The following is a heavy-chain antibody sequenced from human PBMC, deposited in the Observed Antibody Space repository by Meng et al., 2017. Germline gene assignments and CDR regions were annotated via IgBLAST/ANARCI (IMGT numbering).Heavy chain of an antibody. CDR3: ASLTGWFDP. CDR2: IIPIFGTA. Sequence: QGPLVQAGAEVKSPGSSVKVSSKASGGTFSSYAISWVRQAPGQGLEWMGGIIPIFGTANYAQKFQGRVTITADKSTSTAYMELSSLRSEDTAVYYCASLTGWFDPWGQGTLVTVSS. D-gene: IGHD3-10*01. CDR1: GGTFSSYA. J-gene: IGHJ5*02. V-gene: IGHV1-69*06.